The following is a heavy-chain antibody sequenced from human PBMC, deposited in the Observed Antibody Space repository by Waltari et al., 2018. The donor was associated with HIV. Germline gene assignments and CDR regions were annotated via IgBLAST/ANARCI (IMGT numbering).Heavy chain of an antibody. CDR3: ARGPVRGAIDV. J-gene: IGHJ4*02. CDR1: GITIRTAGYY. D-gene: IGHD3-10*01. V-gene: IGHV4-31*03. Sequence: QVKLQESGPGLVKPSETLSLTCSVSGITIRTAGYYWSWVRQSPERALEWIGYIYYSVSTYYTPSLKSRLTISSDSSNNHFSLKLNSVTAADTAVYYCARGPVRGAIDVWGQGAQVIVSS. CDR2: IYYSVST.